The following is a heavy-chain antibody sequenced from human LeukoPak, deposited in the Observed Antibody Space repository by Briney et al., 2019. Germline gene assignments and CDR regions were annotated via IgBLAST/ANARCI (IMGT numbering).Heavy chain of an antibody. J-gene: IGHJ4*02. V-gene: IGHV3-30*02. D-gene: IGHD3-10*01. CDR3: ARSLTKVRGYDY. CDR1: GFTFSTYD. CDR2: IQYDGSNE. Sequence: PGGSLRLSCAASGFTFSTYDMHWVRQAPGKGLEWVTFIQYDGSNEYQADSVKGRFTISRDNSKNTMYLLMNSPRIEDTAVYYCARSLTKVRGYDYWGQGTLVTVSS.